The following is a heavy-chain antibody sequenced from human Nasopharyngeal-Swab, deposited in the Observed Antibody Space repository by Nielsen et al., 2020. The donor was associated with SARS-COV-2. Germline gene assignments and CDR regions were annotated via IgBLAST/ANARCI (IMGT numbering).Heavy chain of an antibody. V-gene: IGHV3-53*01. Sequence: GGSLRLSCAASGFTVSNNYMNWVRQAPGKGLEWDSVFCNCGCTNYADSVKGRFTISRDNSKNTLYLQMNSLRAEDTAVYYCARETDSSGYYYGYWGQGTLVTVSS. D-gene: IGHD3-22*01. J-gene: IGHJ4*02. CDR3: ARETDSSGYYYGY. CDR2: FCNCGCT. CDR1: GFTVSNNY.